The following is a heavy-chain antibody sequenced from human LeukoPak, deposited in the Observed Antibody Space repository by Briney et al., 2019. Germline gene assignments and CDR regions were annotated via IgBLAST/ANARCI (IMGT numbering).Heavy chain of an antibody. CDR2: IYTSGST. Sequence: PSETLSLTCTVSGGSISSGSYYWSWIRQPAGKGLEWIGRIYTSGSTNYNPSLKSRVTISVDKSKNQFSLKLSSVTAADTAVYYCARDRRCSGGSCYDYWGQGTLVTVSS. CDR1: GGSISSGSYY. V-gene: IGHV4-61*02. D-gene: IGHD2-15*01. CDR3: ARDRRCSGGSCYDY. J-gene: IGHJ4*02.